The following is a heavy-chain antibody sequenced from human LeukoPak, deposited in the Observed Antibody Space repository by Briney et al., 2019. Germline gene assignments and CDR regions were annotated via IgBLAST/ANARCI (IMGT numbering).Heavy chain of an antibody. D-gene: IGHD3-10*01. CDR2: MNPNSGNT. Sequence: ASVKVSCKASGYTFTSYDINWVRQATGQGLEWVGWMNPNSGNTGYAQKFQGRVTITRNTSISTAYMELSSLRSEDTAVYYCARAPRTTMVRGVIYWFDPWGQGTLVTVSS. CDR1: GYTFTSYD. V-gene: IGHV1-8*03. J-gene: IGHJ5*02. CDR3: ARAPRTTMVRGVIYWFDP.